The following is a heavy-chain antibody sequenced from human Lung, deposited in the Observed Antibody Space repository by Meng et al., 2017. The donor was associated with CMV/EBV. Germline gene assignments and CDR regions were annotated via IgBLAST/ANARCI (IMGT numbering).Heavy chain of an antibody. CDR2: IKQDGSEI. CDR1: GFSFSTYW. D-gene: IGHD2-8*02. V-gene: IGHV3-7*01. J-gene: IGHJ4*02. CDR3: ATYGWTPDY. Sequence: SCAASGFSFSTYWMNWVRQAPGKGLEWVASIKQDGSEIYYVDSVKGRFTISRDNAKKSLYLQMDSLRAEDTAVYYCATYGWTPDYWGQGTLVTVSS.